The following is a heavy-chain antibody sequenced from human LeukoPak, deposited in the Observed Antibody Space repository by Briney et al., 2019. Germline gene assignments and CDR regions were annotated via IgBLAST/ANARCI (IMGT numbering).Heavy chain of an antibody. CDR2: ISAYNGNT. Sequence: ASVKVSCKASGYTFTSYGISWVRQAPGQGLEWMGWISAYNGNTNYAQKLQGRVTMTTDTSTSTAYMELRSLRSDDTAVYYCARVVFDLNYYDSSGYSASVDPWGQGTLVTVSS. J-gene: IGHJ5*02. CDR1: GYTFTSYG. V-gene: IGHV1-18*01. D-gene: IGHD3-22*01. CDR3: ARVVFDLNYYDSSGYSASVDP.